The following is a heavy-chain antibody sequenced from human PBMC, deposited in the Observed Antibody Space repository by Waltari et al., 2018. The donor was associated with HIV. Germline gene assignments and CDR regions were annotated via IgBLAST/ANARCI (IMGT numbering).Heavy chain of an antibody. CDR2: IYYSGST. CDR1: GGPISSSSYY. V-gene: IGHV4-39*01. Sequence: QLQLQESGPGLVKPSETLSLTCTVSGGPISSSSYYWGWLRQPPGKGLEWIGSIYYSGSTYYNPSLKSRVTISVDTSKNQFSLKLSSVTAADTAVYYCATRTVRGSYFDYWGQGTLVTVSS. D-gene: IGHD3-10*01. J-gene: IGHJ4*02. CDR3: ATRTVRGSYFDY.